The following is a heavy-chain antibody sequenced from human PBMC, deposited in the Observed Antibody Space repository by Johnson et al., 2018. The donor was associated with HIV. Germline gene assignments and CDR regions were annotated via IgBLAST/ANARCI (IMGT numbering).Heavy chain of an antibody. CDR3: ASGGYRSSWYTEQGAFDI. CDR2: IYIVGGT. D-gene: IGHD6-13*01. J-gene: IGHJ3*02. Sequence: VQLVESGGGLIQPGGSLRLSCSASGFTVSSNYMCWVRQAPGTGLEWVSVIYIVGGTSYADSVMGRFTISRDNSKNTLYLQMNSLGAEDTAVYYCASGGYRSSWYTEQGAFDIWGQGTMVTVSS. V-gene: IGHV3-66*03. CDR1: GFTVSSNY.